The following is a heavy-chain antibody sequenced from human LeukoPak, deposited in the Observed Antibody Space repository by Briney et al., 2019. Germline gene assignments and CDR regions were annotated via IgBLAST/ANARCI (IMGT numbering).Heavy chain of an antibody. J-gene: IGHJ4*02. CDR1: GGSISSGGYY. V-gene: IGHV4-31*03. CDR3: ARADCSSTSCYSYYFDY. Sequence: SETLSLTCTVSGGSISSGGYYWSWIRQHPGKGLEWIGYIYYSGSTYYNPSLKSRVTISVDTSKNQFFLKLSSVTAADTAVYYCARADCSSTSCYSYYFDYWGQGTLVTVSS. CDR2: IYYSGST. D-gene: IGHD2-2*01.